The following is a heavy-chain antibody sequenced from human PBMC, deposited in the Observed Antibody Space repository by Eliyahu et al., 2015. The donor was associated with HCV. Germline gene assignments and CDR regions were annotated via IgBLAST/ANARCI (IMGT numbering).Heavy chain of an antibody. D-gene: IGHD6-19*01. CDR1: GGPITTYY. J-gene: IGHJ5*02. CDR2: XHSRGGT. CDR3: ASGGGGIAVAGTGGWFDP. Sequence: QVQLQESGPGLVKPSETLSLTCTVSGGPITTYYWXWIRQPPGKGLEWIGFXHSRGGTNYNPSRKSRVTISVDTSKNQFSLNLTSVTAADTAVYYCASGGGGIAVAGTGGWFDPWGQGTLVTVSS. V-gene: IGHV4-59*01.